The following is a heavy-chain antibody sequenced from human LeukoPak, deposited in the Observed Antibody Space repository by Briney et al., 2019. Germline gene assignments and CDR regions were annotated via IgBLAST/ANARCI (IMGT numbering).Heavy chain of an antibody. D-gene: IGHD2-2*01. J-gene: IGHJ3*02. V-gene: IGHV3-23*01. CDR3: ARETPAAPDGFDI. CDR2: ISVSGGTT. CDR1: GFTFSTYA. Sequence: QTGGSLRLSCAASGFTFSTYAMSWVRQAPGKGLEWVSAISVSGGTTYYADSVKGRFTISRDNSKNTLYLQMSSLRTDDTAVYFCARETPAAPDGFDIWGQGTVVTVTS.